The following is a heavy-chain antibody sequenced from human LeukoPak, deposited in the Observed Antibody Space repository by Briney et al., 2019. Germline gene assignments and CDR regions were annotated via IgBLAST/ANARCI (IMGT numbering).Heavy chain of an antibody. CDR3: ASFSGSYYSYFDY. CDR1: GGSISSGVYY. CDR2: IYHSGST. D-gene: IGHD1-26*01. J-gene: IGHJ4*02. V-gene: IGHV4-30-4*08. Sequence: SETLSLTCTVSGGSISSGVYYWSWIRQPPGKGLEWIGYIYHSGSTYYNPSLKSRVTISVDTSKNQFSLKLSSVTAADTAVYYCASFSGSYYSYFDYWGQGTLVTVSS.